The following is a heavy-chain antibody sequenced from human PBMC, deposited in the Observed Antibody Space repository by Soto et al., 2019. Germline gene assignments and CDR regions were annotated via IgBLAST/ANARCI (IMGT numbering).Heavy chain of an antibody. CDR2: IWYDGSNK. J-gene: IGHJ3*02. CDR3: TRDPLIAVAAYDAFDI. D-gene: IGHD6-19*01. CDR1: GFTFSSFG. Sequence: PGGSLRLSCAAFGFTFSSFGMHWVRQAPGKGLEWVAVIWYDGSNKYYADSVKGRYTISRDDSKNTVYLQMNSLGAEDTAVYYCTRDPLIAVAAYDAFDIWGQGTSVTVSS. V-gene: IGHV3-33*01.